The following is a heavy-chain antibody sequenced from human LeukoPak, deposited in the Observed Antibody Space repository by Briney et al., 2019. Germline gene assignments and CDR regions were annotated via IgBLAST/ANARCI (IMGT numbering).Heavy chain of an antibody. CDR1: GGSISSSSYY. D-gene: IGHD5-18*01. V-gene: IGHV4-39*01. CDR2: IYYSGST. J-gene: IGHJ4*02. CDR3: ARNRYSYDKYDY. Sequence: SETLSLTCTVSGGSISSSSYYWGWIRQPPGKGLEWIGSIYYSGSTYYNPSLKSRVTISVDTSKNQFSLKLSSVTAADTAVYYCARNRYSYDKYDYWGQGTLVTVSS.